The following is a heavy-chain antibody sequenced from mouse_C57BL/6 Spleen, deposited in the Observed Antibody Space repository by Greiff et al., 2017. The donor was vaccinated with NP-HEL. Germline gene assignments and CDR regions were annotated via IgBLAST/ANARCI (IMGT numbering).Heavy chain of an antibody. V-gene: IGHV1-76*01. CDR1: GYTFTDYY. J-gene: IGHJ4*01. CDR3: ARGPYYYGGGYYAMDY. CDR2: IYPGSGNT. D-gene: IGHD1-1*02. Sequence: VQLQQSGAELVRPGASVKLSCKASGYTFTDYYINWVKQRPGQGLEWIARIYPGSGNTYYNEKFKGKATLTAEKSSSTAYMQLSSLTSEDSAVYFCARGPYYYGGGYYAMDYWGQGTSVTVSS.